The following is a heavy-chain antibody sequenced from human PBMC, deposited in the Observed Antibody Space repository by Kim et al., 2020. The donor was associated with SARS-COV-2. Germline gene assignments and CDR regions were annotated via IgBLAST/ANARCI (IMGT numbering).Heavy chain of an antibody. CDR3: AKDLRGSGYDGADY. J-gene: IGHJ4*02. V-gene: IGHV3-30*02. D-gene: IGHD5-12*01. Sequence: ADSVKGRFTISRDNSKNTLYLQMNSLRAEDTAVYYCAKDLRGSGYDGADYWGQGTLVTVSS.